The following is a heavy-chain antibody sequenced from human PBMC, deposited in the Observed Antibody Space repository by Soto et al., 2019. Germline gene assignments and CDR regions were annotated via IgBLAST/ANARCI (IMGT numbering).Heavy chain of an antibody. V-gene: IGHV5-51*01. CDR2: IYPGDSDT. D-gene: IGHD3-10*01. CDR1: GYSFTSYW. CDR3: AGGVRGLTQYYYYYYGMDV. Sequence: GESLKISCKGSGYSFTSYWIGWVRQIPGKGLEWMGIIYPGDSDTRYSPSFQGQVTISADKSISTAYLQWSSLKASDTAVYYCAGGVRGLTQYYYYYYGMDVWGQGTTVTVSS. J-gene: IGHJ6*02.